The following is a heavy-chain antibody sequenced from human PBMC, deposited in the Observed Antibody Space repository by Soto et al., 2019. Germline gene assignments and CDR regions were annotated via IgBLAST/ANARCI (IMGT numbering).Heavy chain of an antibody. Sequence: LSLTCTVSGASISNYYWSWIRQPPGKELEWIGHISYSGYPDYNPSLNGRVTISADTSNNQFSLKLTSVTAADTAVYYCARHYSTDPFDYWGQGALVTVSS. CDR1: GASISNYY. D-gene: IGHD2-21*01. CDR3: ARHYSTDPFDY. V-gene: IGHV4-59*08. CDR2: ISYSGYP. J-gene: IGHJ4*02.